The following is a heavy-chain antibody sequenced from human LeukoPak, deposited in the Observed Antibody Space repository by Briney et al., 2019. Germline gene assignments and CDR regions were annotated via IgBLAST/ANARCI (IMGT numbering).Heavy chain of an antibody. D-gene: IGHD1-26*01. CDR1: GFTFSSYS. J-gene: IGHJ4*02. Sequence: GGSLRLSCAASGFTFSSYSMNWVRQAPGKGLEWVSYISSSSSTIYYADSVKGRFTISRDNAKNSLYLQMNSLRAEDTAVYYCARDLGGSYPDLFDYWGQGNLVTVSS. CDR2: ISSSSSTI. CDR3: ARDLGGSYPDLFDY. V-gene: IGHV3-48*04.